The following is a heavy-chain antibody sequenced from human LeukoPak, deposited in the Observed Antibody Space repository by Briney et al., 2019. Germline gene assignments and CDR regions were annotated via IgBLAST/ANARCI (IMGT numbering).Heavy chain of an antibody. V-gene: IGHV3-23*01. CDR2: ISGSASST. Sequence: PGGSLRLSCAASGFTFSSYAMSWVRQAPGKGLEWVSTISGSASSTYYADSVRGRFTISRDNSKNTLYLQMNSLRAEDTAVYYCAKDSRGSYARTADYWGQGTLVTVSS. J-gene: IGHJ4*02. D-gene: IGHD2-8*01. CDR3: AKDSRGSYARTADY. CDR1: GFTFSSYA.